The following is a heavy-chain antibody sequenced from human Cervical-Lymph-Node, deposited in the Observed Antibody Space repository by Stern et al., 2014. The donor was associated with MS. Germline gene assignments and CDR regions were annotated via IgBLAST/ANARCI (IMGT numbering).Heavy chain of an antibody. J-gene: IGHJ4*02. V-gene: IGHV3-30*18. CDR2: ISYDGSNK. Sequence: DQLVESGGGVVQPGRSLRLSCAASGFTFSSYGMHWVRQAPGKGLEWVAVISYDGSNKYYADSVKGRFTISRDNSKNTLYLQMNSLRAEDTAVYYCAKALAVAGPGSDYWGQGTLVTVSS. CDR1: GFTFSSYG. D-gene: IGHD6-19*01. CDR3: AKALAVAGPGSDY.